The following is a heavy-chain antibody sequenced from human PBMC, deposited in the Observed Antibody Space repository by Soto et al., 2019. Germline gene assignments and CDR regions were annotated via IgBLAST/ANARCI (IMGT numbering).Heavy chain of an antibody. Sequence: EVQLLESGGGLVQPGGSLRLSCAASGFTFSSYAMSWVRQAPGKGLEWVSAISGSGGSTYYADSVKGRFTISRDNPKNTLYLQMNSLRAEDTAVYYCAKVYGYVSYFGYWGQGTLVTVSS. D-gene: IGHD5-12*01. CDR1: GFTFSSYA. CDR2: ISGSGGST. J-gene: IGHJ4*02. CDR3: AKVYGYVSYFGY. V-gene: IGHV3-23*01.